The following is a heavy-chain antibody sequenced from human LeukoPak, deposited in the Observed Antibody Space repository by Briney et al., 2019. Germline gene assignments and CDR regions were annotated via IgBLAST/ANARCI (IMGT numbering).Heavy chain of an antibody. D-gene: IGHD3-22*01. CDR3: AKDPLRITMIGGVDY. J-gene: IGHJ4*02. V-gene: IGHV3-23*01. CDR1: GFTFSSYA. Sequence: GGSLRLSFAASGFTFSSYAMSWVRQAPGKGLEWVSAISGSGGSTYYADSVKGRFTISRDNSKNTLYLQMNSLRAEDTAVYYCAKDPLRITMIGGVDYWGQGTLVTVSS. CDR2: ISGSGGST.